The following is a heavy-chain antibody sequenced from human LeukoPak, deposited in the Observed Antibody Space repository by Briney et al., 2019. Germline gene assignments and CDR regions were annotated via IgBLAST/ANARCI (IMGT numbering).Heavy chain of an antibody. D-gene: IGHD4-11*01. CDR1: GYRFTSYW. V-gene: IGHV5-10-1*01. Sequence: GESLKISCKGSGYRFTSYWITWVRQMPGKGLEWMGRIDPSDSYTNYSPSFQGHVTISADKSISTAYLQWSSLKASDTAMYYCARYSPSDYYYGMDVWGKGTTVTVSS. CDR2: IDPSDSYT. CDR3: ARYSPSDYYYGMDV. J-gene: IGHJ6*04.